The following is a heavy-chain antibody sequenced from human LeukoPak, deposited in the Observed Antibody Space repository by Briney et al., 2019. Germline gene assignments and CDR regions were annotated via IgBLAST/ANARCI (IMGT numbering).Heavy chain of an antibody. Sequence: GGSLRLSCAASGFTFSSYGMHWVRQAPGKRLEWVAFIRYDGSNKYYADSVKGRFTISRDNSKNTLYLQMNSLRAEDTAVYYCARDGGATLVRGVITFDYWGQGTLVTVSS. CDR2: IRYDGSNK. V-gene: IGHV3-30*02. J-gene: IGHJ4*02. CDR3: ARDGGATLVRGVITFDY. CDR1: GFTFSSYG. D-gene: IGHD3-10*01.